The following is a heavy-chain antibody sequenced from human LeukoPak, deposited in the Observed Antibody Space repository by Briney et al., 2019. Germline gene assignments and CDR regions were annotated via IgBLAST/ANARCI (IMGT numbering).Heavy chain of an antibody. D-gene: IGHD4-17*01. V-gene: IGHV3-33*06. J-gene: IGHJ4*02. CDR2: IWYHGSNK. CDR1: GFTFSSYG. Sequence: PGGSLRLSCAASGFTFSSYGMHWVRQAPGKGLEWVAVIWYHGSNKYYADSVKGRFTISRDNSKNTLYLQMNSLRAEDTAVYYCAKGGTHDYGDYFDYWGQGTLVTVSS. CDR3: AKGGTHDYGDYFDY.